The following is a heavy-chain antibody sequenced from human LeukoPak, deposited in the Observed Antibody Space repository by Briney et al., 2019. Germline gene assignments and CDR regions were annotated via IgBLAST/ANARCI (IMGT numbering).Heavy chain of an antibody. J-gene: IGHJ4*02. CDR3: ASAIAAAGLDY. V-gene: IGHV1-46*01. Sequence: ASVKDSCKASGYTFTSYYMHWVRQAPGQGLEWMGIINPSGGSTSYAQKFQGRVTMTRDTSTSTVYMELSSLRSEDTAVYYCASAIAAAGLDYWGQGTLVTVSS. CDR2: INPSGGST. CDR1: GYTFTSYY. D-gene: IGHD6-13*01.